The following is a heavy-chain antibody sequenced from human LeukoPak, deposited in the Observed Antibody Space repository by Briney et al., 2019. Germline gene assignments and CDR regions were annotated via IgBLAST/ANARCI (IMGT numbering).Heavy chain of an antibody. J-gene: IGHJ4*02. V-gene: IGHV1-2*02. CDR2: INSNSGGT. CDR1: GYTFTDYY. Sequence: ASVKVSCKASGYTFTDYYMHWVRQAPGQGLEWMGWINSNSGGTKYAQKFQGRVTMTRDTSISTAYMELSRLRSDDTAVYYCARMGEYSYIDYWGQGTLVTVSS. D-gene: IGHD5-18*01. CDR3: ARMGEYSYIDY.